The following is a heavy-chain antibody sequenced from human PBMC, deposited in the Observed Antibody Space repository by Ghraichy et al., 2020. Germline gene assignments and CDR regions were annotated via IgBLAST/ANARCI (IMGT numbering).Heavy chain of an antibody. D-gene: IGHD4-17*01. CDR1: GFSFRGAA. Sequence: GGSLRLSCVASGFSFRGAALHWVRQATGKGLEWVGRMRSKSNDYATAYGASVTGRFTISRDDTTSTAYLHMNSVKTEDTGVYYCARLFRGDYGDYFDNFVDVWGKGTTVTVSS. J-gene: IGHJ6*03. CDR2: MRSKSNDYAT. V-gene: IGHV3-73*01. CDR3: ARLFRGDYGDYFDNFVDV.